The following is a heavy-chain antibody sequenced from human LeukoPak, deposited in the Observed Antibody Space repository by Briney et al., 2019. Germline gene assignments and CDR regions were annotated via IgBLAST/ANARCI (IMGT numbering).Heavy chain of an antibody. CDR1: GFTFSSYS. V-gene: IGHV3-48*01. J-gene: IGHJ4*02. D-gene: IGHD6-13*01. CDR2: ISSSSSTI. Sequence: GGSLRLSCAASGFTFSSYSMNWVRQAPGKGLEWVSYISSSSSTIYYADSVKGRFTISRDNAKNSLYLQMNSLRAEDTAVYYCARGSSSWYLNFDYWGQGTLVTASS. CDR3: ARGSSSWYLNFDY.